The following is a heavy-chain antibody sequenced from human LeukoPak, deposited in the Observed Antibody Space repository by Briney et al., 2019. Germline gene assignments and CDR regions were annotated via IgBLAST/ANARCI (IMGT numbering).Heavy chain of an antibody. CDR1: GYTFTTFG. CDR3: ARELSYYGSGNYYQGRGYYFDY. CDR2: ISPYNGNT. J-gene: IGHJ4*02. V-gene: IGHV1-18*01. D-gene: IGHD3-10*01. Sequence: GASVTVSCKASGYTFTTFGISWVRQAPGQGLEWMGWISPYNGNTNYAEKVQGRVTMTTDTYTRTVFMELGSLTSDDTAVYYCARELSYYGSGNYYQGRGYYFDYWGQGTLLTVSS.